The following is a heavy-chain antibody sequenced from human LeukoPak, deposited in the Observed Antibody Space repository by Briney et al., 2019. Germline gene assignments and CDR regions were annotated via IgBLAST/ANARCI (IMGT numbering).Heavy chain of an antibody. D-gene: IGHD3-22*01. V-gene: IGHV3-33*01. J-gene: IGHJ4*02. CDR3: ARGGYYYASSGYSLASN. CDR1: GFTFSSYG. Sequence: AGGSLRLSCAASGFTFSSYGMHWVRQAPGKGLEWVAVIWYDGSNKYYADSVKGRFTISRDNSKNTLYLQMNSLRAEDTAVYYCARGGYYYASSGYSLASNWGQGTLVTVSS. CDR2: IWYDGSNK.